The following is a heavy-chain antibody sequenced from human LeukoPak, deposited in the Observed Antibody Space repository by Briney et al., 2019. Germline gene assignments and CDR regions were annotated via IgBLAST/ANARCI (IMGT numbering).Heavy chain of an antibody. Sequence: PSETLSLTCTVSGGSISSSSCYWGWIRQPPGKGLEWNGRIYYSGSTYYNPSLKSRVTISVDTSKNQLYLKLSSVTAADTAVYYCPRRRGYCSSPSCSLGFDYWGQGTLVTVSS. D-gene: IGHD2-2*01. V-gene: IGHV4-39*07. CDR1: GGSISSSSCY. J-gene: IGHJ4*02. CDR3: PRRRGYCSSPSCSLGFDY. CDR2: IYYSGST.